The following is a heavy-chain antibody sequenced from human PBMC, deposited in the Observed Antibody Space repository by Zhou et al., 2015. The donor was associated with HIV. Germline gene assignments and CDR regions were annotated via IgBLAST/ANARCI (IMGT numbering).Heavy chain of an antibody. D-gene: IGHD3-10*01. Sequence: QVQLVESGGGVVQPGRSLRLSCAASGFIFNNYGMHWVRQAPGKGLEWVAVIWYDGSNKYYADSVKGRCTISRDNSKNTLYLQMNSLRAEDTAVYYCAKARLTMMPGVQSPFDTWGQGTMVTVSS. CDR1: GFIFNNYG. CDR2: IWYDGSNK. CDR3: AKARLTMMPGVQSPFDT. V-gene: IGHV3-33*06. J-gene: IGHJ3*02.